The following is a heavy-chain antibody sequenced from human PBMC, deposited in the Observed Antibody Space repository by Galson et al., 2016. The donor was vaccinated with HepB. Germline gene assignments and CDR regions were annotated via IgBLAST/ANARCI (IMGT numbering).Heavy chain of an antibody. CDR1: GYTFSNYW. Sequence: QSGAEVKKTGESLQISCKGSGYTFSNYWIAWVRQMPGKGLEWMGIIYPGDSDIRYSPPFKGQVTLSADKAINTAYLQWRSLKASDTAMYYRARLDYYGSGSYRAWFDSWGQGTLVIVSS. D-gene: IGHD3-10*01. V-gene: IGHV5-51*03. CDR2: IYPGDSDI. CDR3: ARLDYYGSGSYRAWFDS. J-gene: IGHJ5*01.